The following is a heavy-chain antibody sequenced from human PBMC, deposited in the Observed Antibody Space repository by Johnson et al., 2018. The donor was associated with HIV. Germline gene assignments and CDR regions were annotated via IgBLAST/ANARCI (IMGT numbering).Heavy chain of an antibody. Sequence: VQLVESGGGVVQPGGTLRLSCAASGFTVSSNYMSWVRQAPGKGLEWVSVIYSGGSTYYADSVKDRFTISRDNSKNTLYLQMNSLRAEDTAVYYCARGRDGYNADAFDIWGQGTMVTVSS. D-gene: IGHD5-24*01. CDR3: ARGRDGYNADAFDI. CDR1: GFTVSSNY. CDR2: IYSGGST. J-gene: IGHJ3*02. V-gene: IGHV3-66*01.